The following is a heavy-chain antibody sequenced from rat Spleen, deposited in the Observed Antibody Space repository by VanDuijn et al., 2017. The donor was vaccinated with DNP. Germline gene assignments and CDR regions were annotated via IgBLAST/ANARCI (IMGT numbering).Heavy chain of an antibody. V-gene: IGHV5-58*01. Sequence: EVQLVETGGCLVQPGRSLKLSCVASGFTFRTYWMFWIRQAPGKALEWVASINTDGANTYYPDSVKGRFTISRDNAENTVYLQMSSLRSEDTATYYCASWAPIAPLSTSNYWGQGVMVTVSS. CDR1: GFTFRTYW. D-gene: IGHD1-2*01. CDR2: INTDGANT. J-gene: IGHJ2*01. CDR3: ASWAPIAPLSTSNY.